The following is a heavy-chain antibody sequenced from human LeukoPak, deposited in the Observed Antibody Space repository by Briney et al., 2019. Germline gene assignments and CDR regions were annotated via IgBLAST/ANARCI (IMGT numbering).Heavy chain of an antibody. Sequence: SETLSLTCTVSGGSISSCYWSWSRQPAGKGLEWIGRIYSTGSTNYNPSLKSRVTMSVDTSKNQFSLRLRSVTAADTAAYYCARQIASAGTAGFDFWGQGALVTVSS. D-gene: IGHD6-13*01. CDR2: IYSTGST. CDR3: ARQIASAGTAGFDF. J-gene: IGHJ4*02. CDR1: GGSISSCY. V-gene: IGHV4-4*07.